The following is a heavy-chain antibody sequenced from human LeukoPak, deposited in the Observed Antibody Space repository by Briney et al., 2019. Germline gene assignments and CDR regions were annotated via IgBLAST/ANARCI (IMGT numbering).Heavy chain of an antibody. D-gene: IGHD3-10*01. J-gene: IGHJ4*02. CDR1: GGSFSGYY. V-gene: IGHV4-34*01. Sequence: SETLSLTCAVYGGSFSGYYWSWIRQPPGKGLEWIREISHSGSTNYNPSLKSRVTISVDTSKNQFSLKLSSVTAADTAVYYCARVGYYYGSGSYYFDYWGQGTLVTVSS. CDR2: ISHSGST. CDR3: ARVGYYYGSGSYYFDY.